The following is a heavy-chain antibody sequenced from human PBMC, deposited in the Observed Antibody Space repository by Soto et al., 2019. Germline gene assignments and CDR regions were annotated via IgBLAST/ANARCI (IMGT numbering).Heavy chain of an antibody. Sequence: SETLSLTCTVSGGSITSSYYWGWIRQPPGKGLEWIGSIYYSGSTYYNPSLKSRVTISVDTSKNQFSLRLSSVTAADTAVYYCATIPATTILTDYWGQGTLVTVSS. CDR1: GGSITSSYY. D-gene: IGHD2-2*02. CDR2: IYYSGST. CDR3: ATIPATTILTDY. J-gene: IGHJ4*02. V-gene: IGHV4-39*01.